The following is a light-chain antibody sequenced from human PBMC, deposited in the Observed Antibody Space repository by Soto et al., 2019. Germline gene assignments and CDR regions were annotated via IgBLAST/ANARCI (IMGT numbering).Light chain of an antibody. J-gene: IGKJ1*01. CDR3: QQYGSSRT. CDR2: GAS. CDR1: ETVNSNY. V-gene: IGKV3-20*01. Sequence: EMVLTQSPGTLSLSPGERATLSCRASETVNSNYLAWYQHKRGQAPRLLIYGASSRATGIPDRFSGSGSGTDFTLTITRLEPEDFAIYYCQQYGSSRTFGQGTKVDIK.